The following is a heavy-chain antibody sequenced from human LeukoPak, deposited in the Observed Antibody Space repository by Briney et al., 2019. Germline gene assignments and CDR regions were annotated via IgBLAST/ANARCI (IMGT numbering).Heavy chain of an antibody. CDR1: GYTFTAQY. CDR3: ASYPRSIPTPPFDY. CDR2: INPNNGDT. V-gene: IGHV1-2*02. J-gene: IGHJ4*02. D-gene: IGHD2-21*01. Sequence: ASVKVSCKASGYTFTAQYMHWVRQAPGQGLEWMGWINPNNGDTKYAQSFLGRVTMTRDTSTTTAYLELSSLRSDDTAVYFCASYPRSIPTPPFDYWGQGTLVTVSS.